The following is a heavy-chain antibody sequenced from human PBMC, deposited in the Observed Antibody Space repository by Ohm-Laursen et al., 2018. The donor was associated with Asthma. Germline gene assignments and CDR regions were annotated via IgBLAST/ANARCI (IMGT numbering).Heavy chain of an antibody. CDR2: ISGSGGST. Sequence: GSLRLSCAATGFTFSSYAMSWVRQAPGKGLEWVSAISGSGGSTYYADSVKGRFTISRDNSKNTLYLQMNSLRAEDTAVYYCAKRIAVAGDNYYGMDVWGQGTTVTVSS. J-gene: IGHJ6*02. D-gene: IGHD6-19*01. CDR1: GFTFSSYA. CDR3: AKRIAVAGDNYYGMDV. V-gene: IGHV3-23*01.